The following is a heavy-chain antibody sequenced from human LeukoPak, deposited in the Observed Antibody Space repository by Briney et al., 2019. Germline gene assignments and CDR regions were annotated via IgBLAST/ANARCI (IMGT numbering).Heavy chain of an antibody. Sequence: GGSLRLSCAASGFTFSSYSMNWVRQAPGKGLEWVSYISSGSGIIYYADSVKGRFTISRDNAKNSLYLQMNSLRAEDTAVYYCAREVVAVAGTLGDYWGQGTLVTVSS. V-gene: IGHV3-48*04. CDR2: ISSGSGII. CDR1: GFTFSSYS. CDR3: AREVVAVAGTLGDY. J-gene: IGHJ4*02. D-gene: IGHD6-19*01.